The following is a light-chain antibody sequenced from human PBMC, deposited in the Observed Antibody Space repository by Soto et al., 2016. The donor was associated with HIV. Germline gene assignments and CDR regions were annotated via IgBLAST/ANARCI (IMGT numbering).Light chain of an antibody. CDR3: QQLNSYHTWT. Sequence: DTQLTQSPSFLSASIRDRVTITCRASQGVSNYLAWYQQKPGKAPKLLIYTASTLQSGVPSRFSGGGSGTEFTLTINSLQPEDFATYYCQQLNSYHTWTFGQGTKVEIK. CDR1: QGVSNY. V-gene: IGKV1-9*01. CDR2: TAS. J-gene: IGKJ1*01.